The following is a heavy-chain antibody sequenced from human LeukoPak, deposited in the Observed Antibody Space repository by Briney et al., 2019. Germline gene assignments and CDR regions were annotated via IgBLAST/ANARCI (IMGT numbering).Heavy chain of an antibody. CDR2: IKHDGSEK. CDR3: AKDMGQPGPPMFAFDI. D-gene: IGHD3-10*01. J-gene: IGHJ3*02. CDR1: GFTFSSLW. V-gene: IGHV3-7*03. Sequence: GGSLRLSCAASGFTFSSLWMSWARQAPGKGLEWVANIKHDGSEKYYVDSVKGRFTISRDNAKNSLYLQMNSLRAEDTTLYYCAKDMGQPGPPMFAFDIWGQGTMVTVSS.